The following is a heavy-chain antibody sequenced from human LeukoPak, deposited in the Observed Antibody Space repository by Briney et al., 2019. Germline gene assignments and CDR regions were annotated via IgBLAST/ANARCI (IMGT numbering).Heavy chain of an antibody. CDR2: ISWNSGSI. CDR1: GFTFDDYA. J-gene: IGHJ3*02. V-gene: IGHV3-9*01. CDR3: AKSSVAMAFDI. D-gene: IGHD5/OR15-5a*01. Sequence: GGSLRVSCAASGFTFDDYAVHWVRQAPGKGLEWVSGISWNSGSIGYADSVKGRFTISRDNAKNSLYLQMNSLRAEDTALYYCAKSSVAMAFDIWGQGTMVTVSS.